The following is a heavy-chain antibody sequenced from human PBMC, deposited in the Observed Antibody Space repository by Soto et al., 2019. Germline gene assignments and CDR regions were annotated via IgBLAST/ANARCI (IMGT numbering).Heavy chain of an antibody. J-gene: IGHJ5*02. CDR2: NNHSGST. V-gene: IGHV4-34*01. CDR3: ARGQRFSDWLDP. D-gene: IGHD2-2*01. CDR1: GGSFSDYR. Sequence: PSETLSLTRAVYGGSFSDYRRRCIRQPPGKGLEWIVENNHSGSTKYNPSLQSRVTMSLDTSKNQFSLSLTSVTAADTSGYYCARGQRFSDWLDPSGQGPLVNVSS.